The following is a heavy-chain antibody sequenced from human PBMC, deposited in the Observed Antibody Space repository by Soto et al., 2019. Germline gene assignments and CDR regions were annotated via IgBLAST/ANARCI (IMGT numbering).Heavy chain of an antibody. J-gene: IGHJ4*02. Sequence: QVQLVQSGAGVKKPGFSVEVSRQGSGRTFSNYSFRWVRQAPGPRLEWMGGIIPIFGTANYAQKFQGRVTITADESTSTAYMELSSLRSEDTAVYYCARDSSDGSGSYPYWGQGTLVTVSS. CDR1: GRTFSNYS. CDR3: ARDSSDGSGSYPY. CDR2: IIPIFGTA. V-gene: IGHV1-69*01. D-gene: IGHD3-10*01.